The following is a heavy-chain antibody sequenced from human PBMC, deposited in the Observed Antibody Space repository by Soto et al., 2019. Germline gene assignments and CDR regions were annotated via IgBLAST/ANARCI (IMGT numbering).Heavy chain of an antibody. CDR3: GRGFGHRDYYFDY. V-gene: IGHV1-18*01. CDR2: ISAYNGNT. J-gene: IGHJ4*01. Sequence: ASVKVSCKASGYTFTSYGISWVRQAPGQGLEWMGWISAYNGNTKNVQKLQGRVTMTTDTSTSTVYMELSSLRSEDTAVLLCGRGFGHRDYYFDYWG. D-gene: IGHD3-16*01. CDR1: GYTFTSYG.